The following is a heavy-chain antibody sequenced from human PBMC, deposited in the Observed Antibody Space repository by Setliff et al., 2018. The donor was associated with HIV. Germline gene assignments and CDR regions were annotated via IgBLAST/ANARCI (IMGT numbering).Heavy chain of an antibody. J-gene: IGHJ3*02. CDR3: ARGWDTGIVGDNAFDI. D-gene: IGHD1-26*01. CDR2: ISYSGST. CDR1: GGSISGSSYF. V-gene: IGHV4-39*01. Sequence: SETLSLTCTVSGGSISGSSYFLAWIRQPPGRGLEWIGSISYSGSTSYNPSLESRVTMSVDTSKNQFSLKLSSVTAADTAVYYCARGWDTGIVGDNAFDIWGQGTMVTVSS.